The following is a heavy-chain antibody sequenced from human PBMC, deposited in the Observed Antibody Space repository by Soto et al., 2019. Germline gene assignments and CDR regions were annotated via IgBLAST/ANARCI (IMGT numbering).Heavy chain of an antibody. Sequence: EVQLVESGGGLVQPGGSLKLSCAASGFTLSGSGIHWVRQASGKGLEWVGRIRSKVNSDAIAYAASVKGRFTISRDDSKNTAHLQMNSLKTEDTAVYYCTRLKESESGAVTLILYVLVKGTTVTVSS. J-gene: IGHJ6*04. CDR1: GFTLSGSG. V-gene: IGHV3-73*01. D-gene: IGHD4-4*01. CDR3: TRLKESESGAVTLILYV. CDR2: IRSKVNSDAI.